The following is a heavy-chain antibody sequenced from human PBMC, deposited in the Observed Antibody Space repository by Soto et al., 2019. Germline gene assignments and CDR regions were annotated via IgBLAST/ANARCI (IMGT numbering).Heavy chain of an antibody. CDR3: AVENSIASLGYYYGMEV. D-gene: IGHD6-6*01. CDR2: IIPMFGTT. J-gene: IGHJ6*02. CDR1: GGTFTGNP. V-gene: IGHV1-69*13. Sequence: ASVKVSCKASGGTFTGNPISWVRQAPGRGLEWMWGIIPMFGTTNYAQKFQGRVTITADESTTTAYMELNSLRSEDTAVYYCAVENSIASLGYYYGMEVWGQGTTDTVSS.